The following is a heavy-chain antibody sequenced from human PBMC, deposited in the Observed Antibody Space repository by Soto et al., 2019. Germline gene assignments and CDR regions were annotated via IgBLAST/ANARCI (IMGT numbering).Heavy chain of an antibody. CDR3: ARLYCSSSSCDSWFDP. CDR1: VYIFTTFW. D-gene: IGHD2-2*01. CDR2: IDPRDSYT. Sequence: GAYLKISCTGFVYIFTTFWISWVRQMPGRGLEWMGRIDPRDSYTNYSPSFQGHVTISADKSISTAYLQWSSLKASNTAMYYCARLYCSSSSCDSWFDPWGQGTLVTVSS. J-gene: IGHJ5*02. V-gene: IGHV5-10-1*01.